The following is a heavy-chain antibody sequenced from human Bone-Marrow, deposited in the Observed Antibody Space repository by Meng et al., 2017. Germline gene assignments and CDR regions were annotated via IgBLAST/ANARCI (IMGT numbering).Heavy chain of an antibody. V-gene: IGHV3-48*04. CDR3: ARDPVLRYFDWLLYQNYYFDY. CDR1: GFTFTSYS. Sequence: GESLKISCAASGFTFTSYSMNWVRQAPGKGLEWVSYISSSGSTIYYADSVKGRFTISRDNAKNSLYLQMNSLRAEDTAVYYCARDPVLRYFDWLLYQNYYFDYWGQGTLVTVSS. CDR2: ISSSGSTI. J-gene: IGHJ4*02. D-gene: IGHD3-9*01.